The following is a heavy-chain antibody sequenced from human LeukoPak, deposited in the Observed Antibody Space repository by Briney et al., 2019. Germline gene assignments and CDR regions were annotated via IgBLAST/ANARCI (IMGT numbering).Heavy chain of an antibody. CDR1: GFTFSSFG. D-gene: IGHD4-17*01. CDR3: ARGLGDYDAFDV. Sequence: GGSLRLSCAASGFTFSSFGMHWVRQAPGKGLEWVAVIWDDETIKYYADSVKGRFTISRDNSKNTLYLQMNSLRAEDTAVYYCARGLGDYDAFDVWGHGTRVTVAS. V-gene: IGHV3-33*01. CDR2: IWDDETIK. J-gene: IGHJ3*01.